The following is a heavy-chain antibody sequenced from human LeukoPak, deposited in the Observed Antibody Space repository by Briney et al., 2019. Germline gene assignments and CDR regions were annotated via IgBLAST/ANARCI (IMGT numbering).Heavy chain of an antibody. J-gene: IGHJ5*02. D-gene: IGHD6-13*01. CDR1: GGSISSYY. CDR2: IYTSGST. Sequence: PSETLSLTCTVSGGSISSYYWSWIRQPAGKGLEWIGRIYTSGSTNYNPSPKSRVTMSVDTSKNQFSLKLSSVTAADTAVYYCARDGGDGGSSSWWHLSNWFDPWGQGTLVTVSS. CDR3: ARDGGDGGSSSWWHLSNWFDP. V-gene: IGHV4-4*07.